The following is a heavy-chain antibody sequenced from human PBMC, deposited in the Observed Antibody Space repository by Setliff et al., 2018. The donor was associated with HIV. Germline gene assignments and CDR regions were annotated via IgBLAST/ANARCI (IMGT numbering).Heavy chain of an antibody. Sequence: GASVKVSCKASGGTFGASGINWVRQAPGQGFEWMGTIILAFNVIKYAQKFQGRVTITADESARTAFMEMRSLRSDDTAVYYCARKEEYFDYWGQGTLVTVSS. CDR3: ARKEEYFDY. J-gene: IGHJ4*02. V-gene: IGHV1-69*13. CDR1: GGTFGASG. CDR2: IILAFNVI.